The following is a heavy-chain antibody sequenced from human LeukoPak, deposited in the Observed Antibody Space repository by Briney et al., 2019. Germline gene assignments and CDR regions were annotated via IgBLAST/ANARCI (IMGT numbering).Heavy chain of an antibody. Sequence: ASVKVSCKASGYTFTSYAMHWVRQAPGQRLEWMGWINAGNGNTKYSQKFQGRVTITRDTSASTAYMELSSLRSEDTAVYYCARTSYYYGSGSHYPFDYWGQGTLVTVSS. CDR2: INAGNGNT. J-gene: IGHJ4*02. CDR1: GYTFTSYA. CDR3: ARTSYYYGSGSHYPFDY. V-gene: IGHV1-3*01. D-gene: IGHD3-10*01.